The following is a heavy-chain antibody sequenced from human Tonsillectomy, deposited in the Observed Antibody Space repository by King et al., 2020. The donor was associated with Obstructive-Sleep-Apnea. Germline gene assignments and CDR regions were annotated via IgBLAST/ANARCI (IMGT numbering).Heavy chain of an antibody. D-gene: IGHD3-10*01. CDR1: GFTFDDYA. CDR2: ISWNSGSI. V-gene: IGHV3-9*01. Sequence: VQLVESGGGLVQPGRSLRLSCAASGFTFDDYAMHWVRQAPGKGLEWVSVISWNSGSIGYADSVKGRFTISRDNAKNSLYLQMNSLRAEDTALYYCAKDNVLLWFGELSLWGQGTLVTVSS. J-gene: IGHJ4*02. CDR3: AKDNVLLWFGELSL.